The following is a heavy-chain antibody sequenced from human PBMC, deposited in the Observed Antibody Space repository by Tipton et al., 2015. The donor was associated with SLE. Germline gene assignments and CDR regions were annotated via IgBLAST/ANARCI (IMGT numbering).Heavy chain of an antibody. CDR2: ISGDGGST. D-gene: IGHD2-15*01. Sequence: QLVQSGGGVVQPGGSLRLSCAASGFTFDDYAMHWVRQAPGKGLEWVSHISGDGGSTYYADSVKGRFTISRDNSKNSLYLQMNSLRTEDTALYYCAKDLVVATPLSCYGMDVWGQGTTVTVSS. J-gene: IGHJ6*02. CDR1: GFTFDDYA. CDR3: AKDLVVATPLSCYGMDV. V-gene: IGHV3-43*02.